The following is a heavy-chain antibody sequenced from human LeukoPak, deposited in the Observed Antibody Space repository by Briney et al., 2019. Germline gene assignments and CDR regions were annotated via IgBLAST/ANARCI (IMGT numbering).Heavy chain of an antibody. CDR3: ARDRPHDAFDI. CDR2: IYPGDSDT. Sequence: GESLKISCKGSGYSFTSYWIGWVCQMPGKGLEWMGIIYPGDSDTRYSPSFQGQVNISADKSISTAYLQWSSLKASDTAMYYCARDRPHDAFDIWGQGTMVTVSS. CDR1: GYSFTSYW. J-gene: IGHJ3*02. V-gene: IGHV5-51*01.